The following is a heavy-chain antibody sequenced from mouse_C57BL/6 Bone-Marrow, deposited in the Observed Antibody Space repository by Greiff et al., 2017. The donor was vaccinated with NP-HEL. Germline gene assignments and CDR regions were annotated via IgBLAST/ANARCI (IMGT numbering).Heavy chain of an antibody. CDR1: GYTFTSYW. Sequence: QVQLQQPGAELVKPGASVKLSCKASGYTFTSYWMHWVKQRPGRGLEWIGRIDPNSGGTKYNEKFKSKATLTVDKPSSTAYMQLGSLTSVDYAVCYYASNSSSYHAMDYWGQGTSVTVSS. V-gene: IGHV1-72*01. CDR2: IDPNSGGT. J-gene: IGHJ4*01. D-gene: IGHD1-1*01. CDR3: ASNSSSYHAMDY.